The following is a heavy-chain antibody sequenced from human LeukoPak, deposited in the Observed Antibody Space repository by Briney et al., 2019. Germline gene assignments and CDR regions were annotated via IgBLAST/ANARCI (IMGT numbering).Heavy chain of an antibody. Sequence: GASVKVSCKASGYTFTGYFMYWVRQAPGQGLEWMGWINPNSGNTGYAQKFQGRVTMTRNTSISTAYMELSSLRSEDTAVYYCARFMNPHRRYAAMVLWGQGTLVTVSS. V-gene: IGHV1-8*02. CDR2: INPNSGNT. J-gene: IGHJ4*02. D-gene: IGHD4/OR15-4a*01. CDR3: ARFMNPHRRYAAMVL. CDR1: GYTFTGYF.